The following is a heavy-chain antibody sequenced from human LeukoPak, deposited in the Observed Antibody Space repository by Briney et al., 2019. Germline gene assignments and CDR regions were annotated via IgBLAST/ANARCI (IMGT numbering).Heavy chain of an antibody. CDR1: GGSFSGYY. V-gene: IGHV4-34*01. Sequence: SETLSLTCAVYGGSFSGYYWSWIRQPPGKGLEWIGEINHSGSTNYNPSLKSRVTISVDTSKNQFSLKLSSVTAADTAVYYCATLIAAPGSADYWGQGTLVTVSS. J-gene: IGHJ4*02. CDR2: INHSGST. CDR3: ATLIAAPGSADY. D-gene: IGHD6-13*01.